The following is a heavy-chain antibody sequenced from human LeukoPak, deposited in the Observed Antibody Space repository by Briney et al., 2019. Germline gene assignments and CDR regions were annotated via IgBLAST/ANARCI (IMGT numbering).Heavy chain of an antibody. D-gene: IGHD3-22*01. CDR1: GFTFSSYA. V-gene: IGHV3-30*04. CDR2: ISYDGSNK. Sequence: GGSLRLSCAASGFTFSSYAMHWVRQAPGKGLEWVAVISYDGSNKYYADSVKGRFTISRDNAKNSLYLQLDSLRAEDTAVYYCARDLEDYNSGGYYLGYWGQGTLVTVSS. CDR3: ARDLEDYNSGGYYLGY. J-gene: IGHJ4*02.